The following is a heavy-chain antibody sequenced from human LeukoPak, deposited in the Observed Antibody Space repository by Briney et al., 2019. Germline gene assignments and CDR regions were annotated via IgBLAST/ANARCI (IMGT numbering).Heavy chain of an antibody. CDR1: GFTFSSYA. D-gene: IGHD2-15*01. V-gene: IGHV3-30-3*01. J-gene: IGHJ4*02. CDR3: ARDLCSGGSCYSHY. CDR2: ISYVGSNK. Sequence: GGSLRLSCAASGFTFSSYAMHWVRQAPGKGLEWVAVISYVGSNKYYADSVKGRFTISRDNSKNTLYLQMNSLRAEDTAVYYCARDLCSGGSCYSHYWGQGTLVTVSS.